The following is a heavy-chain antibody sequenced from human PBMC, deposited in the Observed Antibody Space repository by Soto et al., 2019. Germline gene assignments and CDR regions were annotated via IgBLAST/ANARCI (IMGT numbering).Heavy chain of an antibody. J-gene: IGHJ4*02. Sequence: GGSLRLSCAASGFAFSIYAMNWVRQAPGKGLEWVSTISGSGGSTYYAASVKGRFTISRDNSKNMLSLQMNSLRAEDTAIYYCANSGFLESPQYWGQGTLVTVSS. CDR3: ANSGFLESPQY. CDR1: GFAFSIYA. D-gene: IGHD3-3*01. V-gene: IGHV3-23*01. CDR2: ISGSGGST.